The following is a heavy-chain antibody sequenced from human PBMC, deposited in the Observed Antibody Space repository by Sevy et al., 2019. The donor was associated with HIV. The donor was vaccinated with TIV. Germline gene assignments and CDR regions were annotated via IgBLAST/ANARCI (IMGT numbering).Heavy chain of an antibody. CDR2: ISSSSSTI. CDR3: ARDFAYDFWSGYYPFAFDI. CDR1: GFTFSSYS. J-gene: IGHJ3*02. D-gene: IGHD3-3*01. Sequence: GGSLRLSCAASGFTFSSYSMNWVRQAPGKGLEWVSYISSSSSTIYYADSVKGRFTISRDNAKNSLYLQINSLRAEDTAVYYCARDFAYDFWSGYYPFAFDIWGQGSMVTVSS. V-gene: IGHV3-48*01.